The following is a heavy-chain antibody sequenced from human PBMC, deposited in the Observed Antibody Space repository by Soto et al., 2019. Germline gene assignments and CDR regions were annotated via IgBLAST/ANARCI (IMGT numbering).Heavy chain of an antibody. CDR3: FGGNGGPQ. CDR2: IKPDGGAT. D-gene: IGHD3-16*01. V-gene: IGHV3-7*03. CDR1: DFTFRNSW. Sequence: GGSLRLSCATSDFTFRNSWINWVRQAPGKGLEWVANIKPDGGATNYVDSVKGRLTISRDNVRNSASLQMNSLRVEDTAVYFCFGGNGGPQWGQGTLVTVSS. J-gene: IGHJ4*02.